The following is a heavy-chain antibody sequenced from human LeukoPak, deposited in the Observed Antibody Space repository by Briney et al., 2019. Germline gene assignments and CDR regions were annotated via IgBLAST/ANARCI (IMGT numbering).Heavy chain of an antibody. J-gene: IGHJ6*02. Sequence: GASVKVPRKASGGTFSSYAISWVRQAPGQGLEWMGGIIPIFGTANYAQKFQGRVTITADESTSTAYMELSSLRSEDTAVYYCARDPPRAYYYGMDVWGQGTTVTVSS. CDR1: GGTFSSYA. V-gene: IGHV1-69*13. CDR2: IIPIFGTA. CDR3: ARDPPRAYYYGMDV.